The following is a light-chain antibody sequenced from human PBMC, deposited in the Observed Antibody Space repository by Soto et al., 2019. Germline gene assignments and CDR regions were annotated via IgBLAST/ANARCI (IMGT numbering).Light chain of an antibody. CDR2: GAS. V-gene: IGKV3-20*01. CDR3: QQSYSNPIP. CDR1: QSVSSSY. Sequence: IVLTQSPDTLSLSPCAAATLSYRASQSVSSSYLAWYQQKPGQAPRLLIYGASSRATGIPDRFSGNGSGTDFTRTISSLQPEDFATYYCQQSYSNPIPFGQGRLLAI. J-gene: IGKJ5*01.